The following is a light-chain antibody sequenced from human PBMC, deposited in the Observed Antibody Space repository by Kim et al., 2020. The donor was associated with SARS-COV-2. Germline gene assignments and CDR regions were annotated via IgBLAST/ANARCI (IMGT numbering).Light chain of an antibody. J-gene: IGKJ1*01. CDR2: GAS. Sequence: EIILTQSPATLSVSPGERATLSCRASQGIGDNLAWYHQKVGQAPRVLIYGASTRATGVPARFSGTGSETEFSLTIGSLQSEDLGVYYCQQYDNGWTFGQGTKVDIK. V-gene: IGKV3-15*01. CDR3: QQYDNGWT. CDR1: QGIGDN.